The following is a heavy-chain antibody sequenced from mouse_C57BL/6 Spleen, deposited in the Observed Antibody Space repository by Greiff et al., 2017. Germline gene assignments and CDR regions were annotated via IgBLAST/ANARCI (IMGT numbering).Heavy chain of an antibody. CDR1: GFTFSDYG. CDR3: ARHPAYAMDY. Sequence: EVKLVESGGGLVQPGGSLKLSCAASGFTFSDYGMAWVRQAPRKGPEWVAFLSNLAYSIYYADTVTGRFTISRENAKKTMYLEMSSLRSEDTAMYYCARHPAYAMDYWGQGTSVTVSS. J-gene: IGHJ4*01. V-gene: IGHV5-15*04. CDR2: LSNLAYSI.